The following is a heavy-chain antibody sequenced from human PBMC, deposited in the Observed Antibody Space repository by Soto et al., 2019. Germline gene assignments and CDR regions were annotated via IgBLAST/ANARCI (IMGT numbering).Heavy chain of an antibody. Sequence: QVQLQESGPGLVKPSQTLSLTCTVSGGSISSGGYYWSWIRQHPGKGLEWIGYIYYSGSTYYNPSLKSRVTISVDTSKNQFSLKLSSVTAADTAVYYCARDSGYSLYYYYGMDVWGQGTTVTVSS. J-gene: IGHJ6*02. D-gene: IGHD5-12*01. CDR3: ARDSGYSLYYYYGMDV. CDR2: IYYSGST. V-gene: IGHV4-31*03. CDR1: GGSISSGGYY.